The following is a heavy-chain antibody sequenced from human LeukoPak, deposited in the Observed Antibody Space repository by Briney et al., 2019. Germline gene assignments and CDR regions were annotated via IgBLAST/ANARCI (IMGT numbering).Heavy chain of an antibody. Sequence: PSETLSLTCTVSGGSISSYYWSWIRQPPGKGLGWIGYIYYSGSTNYNPSLKSRVTISVDTSKNQFSLKLSSVTAADTAVYYCASQPLSIAAAVSWGQGTLVTVSS. CDR3: ASQPLSIAAAVS. D-gene: IGHD6-13*01. V-gene: IGHV4-59*08. CDR2: IYYSGST. CDR1: GGSISSYY. J-gene: IGHJ1*01.